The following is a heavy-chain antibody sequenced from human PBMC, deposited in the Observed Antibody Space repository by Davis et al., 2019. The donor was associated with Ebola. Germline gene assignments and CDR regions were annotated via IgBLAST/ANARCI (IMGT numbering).Heavy chain of an antibody. Sequence: PGGSLRLSCAASGFTFDDYAMHWVRQIPGKGLEWVSGISWNGGGIGYADSVRGRFTISRDNAKNSLYLQMNSLRAEDTAVYYCARGLLWFGEYYFDYWGQGTLVTVSS. CDR3: ARGLLWFGEYYFDY. V-gene: IGHV3-9*01. D-gene: IGHD3-10*01. CDR2: ISWNGGGI. J-gene: IGHJ4*02. CDR1: GFTFDDYA.